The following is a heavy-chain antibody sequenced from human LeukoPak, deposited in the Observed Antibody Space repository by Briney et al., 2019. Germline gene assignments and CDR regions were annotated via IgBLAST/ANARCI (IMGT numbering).Heavy chain of an antibody. CDR2: IGAHNGKT. CDR1: GYTFTSYG. J-gene: IGHJ4*02. V-gene: IGHV1-18*01. D-gene: IGHD3-22*01. Sequence: ASVKVSCKASGYTFTSYGISWVRQAPGQGLEWLGWIGAHNGKTNYAQKFQDRVTMTTDTSTRTAYKELRSLRSDDTAVYYCARGRGFYDSSAYYRFDYWGQGTLVTVSS. CDR3: ARGRGFYDSSAYYRFDY.